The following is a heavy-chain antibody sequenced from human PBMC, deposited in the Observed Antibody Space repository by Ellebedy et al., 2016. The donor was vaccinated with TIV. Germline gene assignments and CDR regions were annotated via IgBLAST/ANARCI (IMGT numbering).Heavy chain of an antibody. CDR3: ARGRQARVLRYFARFDP. Sequence: MPSETLSLTCAVYGGSFSGYYWSWIRQPPGKGLEWIGEINHSGSTNYTPSLKSRVTISVDTSKNQFSLKLSSVTAADTAVYYCARGRQARVLRYFARFDPWGQGTLVTVSS. V-gene: IGHV4-34*01. J-gene: IGHJ5*02. CDR1: GGSFSGYY. D-gene: IGHD3-9*01. CDR2: INHSGST.